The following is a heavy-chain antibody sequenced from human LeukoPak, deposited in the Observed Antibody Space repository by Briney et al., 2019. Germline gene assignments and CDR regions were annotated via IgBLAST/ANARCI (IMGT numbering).Heavy chain of an antibody. CDR1: GGSISSYY. CDR3: ARAITGTTFAFDI. J-gene: IGHJ3*02. V-gene: IGHV4-59*13. CDR2: IYYSGST. D-gene: IGHD1-20*01. Sequence: SETLSLTCTVSGGSISSYYWSWIRQPPGRGLEWIGYIYYSGSTNYDPSLKSRVTMSVDTSKNQFSLNLSSVTAADTAVYYCARAITGTTFAFDIWGQGTMVTVSS.